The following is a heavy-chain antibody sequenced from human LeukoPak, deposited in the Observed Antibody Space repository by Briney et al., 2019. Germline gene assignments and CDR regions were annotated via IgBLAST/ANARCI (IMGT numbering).Heavy chain of an antibody. CDR2: INWNGGST. J-gene: IGHJ3*02. CDR3: ARAGSRTASGAFDI. D-gene: IGHD6-13*01. V-gene: IGHV3-20*01. Sequence: GGSLRLSCAASGFTFDDYGMSWVRQAPGKGLEWVSGINWNGGSTGYADSVKGRFTISGDNAKNSLYLQMNSLRAEDTALYHCARAGSRTASGAFDIWGQGTMVTVSS. CDR1: GFTFDDYG.